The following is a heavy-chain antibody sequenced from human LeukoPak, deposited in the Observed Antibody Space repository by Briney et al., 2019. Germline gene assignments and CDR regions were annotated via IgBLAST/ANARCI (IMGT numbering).Heavy chain of an antibody. J-gene: IGHJ3*02. CDR1: GYSISSGYS. V-gene: IGHV4-38-2*02. Sequence: PSETLSLTCTVSGYSISSGYSWGWIRPSPGEGLEWIGSISHSGSTHYNPSLQSRITISVDTSKKQFSLKLSSVTAADTALYYCVREMGYSFKTFDIWGQGTMVTVSS. D-gene: IGHD5-12*01. CDR2: ISHSGST. CDR3: VREMGYSFKTFDI.